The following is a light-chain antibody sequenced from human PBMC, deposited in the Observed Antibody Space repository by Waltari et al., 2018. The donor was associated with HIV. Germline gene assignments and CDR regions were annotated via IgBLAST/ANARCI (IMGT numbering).Light chain of an antibody. CDR1: QSVSSY. Sequence: EIVLTQSSATLSLSPGERATLSCRASQSVSSYLALYQQKPGQAPRLLIYDASNRATGIPARFSGSGSGTDFTLTISSLEAEDFAVYYCQQRSNWPPWTFGQGTKVEIK. CDR2: DAS. J-gene: IGKJ1*01. CDR3: QQRSNWPPWT. V-gene: IGKV3-11*01.